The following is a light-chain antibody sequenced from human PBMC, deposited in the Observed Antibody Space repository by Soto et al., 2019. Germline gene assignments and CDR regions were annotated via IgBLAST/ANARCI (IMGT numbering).Light chain of an antibody. J-gene: IGLJ3*02. CDR2: DVS. V-gene: IGLV2-11*01. CDR1: SSYVGGYNY. CDR3: CSYAGRSFLV. Sequence: QSALTQPRSVSGSPGQSVTISCTGTSSYVGGYNYVSWYQQQPGKAPKLMIYDVSKRPSGVPDRFSGSNSGNTASLTISGLQAGDEADYYFCSYAGRSFLVFRGLNKLTVL.